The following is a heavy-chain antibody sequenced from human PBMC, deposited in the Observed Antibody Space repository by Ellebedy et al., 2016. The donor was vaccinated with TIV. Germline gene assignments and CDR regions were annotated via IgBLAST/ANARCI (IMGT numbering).Heavy chain of an antibody. V-gene: IGHV1-58*01. Sequence: SVKVSCXASGFTFTSSAVQWVRQARGQRLEWIGWIVVGSGNTNYAQKFQERVTITRDMSISTAYMELSSLRSEDTAVYYCASPMAAAGTSQFDYWGQGTLVTVSS. CDR3: ASPMAAAGTSQFDY. J-gene: IGHJ4*02. D-gene: IGHD6-13*01. CDR1: GFTFTSSA. CDR2: IVVGSGNT.